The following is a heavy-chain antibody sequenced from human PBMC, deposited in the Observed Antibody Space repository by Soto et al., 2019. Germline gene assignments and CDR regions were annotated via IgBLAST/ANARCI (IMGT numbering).Heavy chain of an antibody. CDR2: IYYSGST. J-gene: IGHJ5*02. V-gene: IGHV4-59*08. CDR1: GGSISSYY. Sequence: SETLSLTCTVSGGSISSYYWSWIRQPPGKGLEWIGYIYYSGSTNYNPSLKSRVTISVDTSKNQFSLMLSSVTAADTAVYYCARQISSGYYSYTSPWGQGTLVTVSS. D-gene: IGHD3-22*01. CDR3: ARQISSGYYSYTSP.